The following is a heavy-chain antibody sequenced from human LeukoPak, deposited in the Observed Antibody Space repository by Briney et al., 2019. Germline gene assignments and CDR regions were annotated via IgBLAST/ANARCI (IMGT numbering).Heavy chain of an antibody. CDR2: ISSIRNYI. CDR3: ARYSDRGEWYPSY. CDR1: GFTFSSYS. D-gene: IGHD3-3*01. J-gene: IGHJ4*02. V-gene: IGHV3-21*05. Sequence: GGSLRLSCAASGFTFSSYSMNWVRQAPGKGLEWVSYISSIRNYIYYADSVKGRFTVSRDNSKNMVYLQMNSLRAEDTAVYYCARYSDRGEWYPSYWGQGTLVTVSS.